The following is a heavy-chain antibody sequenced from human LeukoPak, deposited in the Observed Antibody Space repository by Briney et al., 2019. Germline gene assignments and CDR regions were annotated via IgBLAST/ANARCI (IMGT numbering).Heavy chain of an antibody. V-gene: IGHV3-23*01. D-gene: IGHD3-3*01. Sequence: SGGSLRLSCAASGFTFSNYAMSWVRQAPGKGLEWVSAISGSAGSTYYADSVKGRFTISRDNSKNTVYLQMDSLRAEDTAVYYCARSYTHYDFWSGYTYQNYFDPWGQGTLVTVSS. CDR1: GFTFSNYA. CDR2: ISGSAGST. CDR3: ARSYTHYDFWSGYTYQNYFDP. J-gene: IGHJ5*02.